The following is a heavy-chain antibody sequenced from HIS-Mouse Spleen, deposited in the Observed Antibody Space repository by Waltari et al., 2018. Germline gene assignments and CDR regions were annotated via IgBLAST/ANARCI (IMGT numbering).Heavy chain of an antibody. J-gene: IGHJ4*02. CDR3: AKDTSGSYSDY. Sequence: QVQLVESGGGVVKPGRSLRLAWAASGFTFRSYGMHWVRQAPGKGLEWVAVISYDGSNKYYADSVKGRFTISRDNSKNTLYLQMNSLRAEDTAVYYCAKDTSGSYSDYWGQGTLVTVSS. CDR1: GFTFRSYG. CDR2: ISYDGSNK. D-gene: IGHD1-26*01. V-gene: IGHV3-30*18.